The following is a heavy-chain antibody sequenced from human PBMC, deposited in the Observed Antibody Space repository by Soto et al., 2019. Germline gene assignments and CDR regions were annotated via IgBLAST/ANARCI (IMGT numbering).Heavy chain of an antibody. CDR3: ARGGSYYRYDY. CDR1: GGSISTYY. Sequence: LSLTCTVSGGSISTYYWSWIRQPAGKGLEWIGRIYISGSTNYNPSLKSRVTMSVDTSKNQFSLKLSFLTAADTAVYYCARGGSYYRYDYWGQGTLVTVSS. D-gene: IGHD1-26*01. J-gene: IGHJ4*02. V-gene: IGHV4-4*07. CDR2: IYISGST.